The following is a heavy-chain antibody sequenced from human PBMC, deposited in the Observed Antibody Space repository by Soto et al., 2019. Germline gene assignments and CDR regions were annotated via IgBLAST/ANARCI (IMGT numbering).Heavy chain of an antibody. D-gene: IGHD1-7*01. CDR2: ISYDGSNK. CDR1: GFTFSSYA. J-gene: IGHJ4*02. V-gene: IGHV3-30-3*01. CDR3: ARENQFSGTTPLYFDY. Sequence: GSLRLSCAASGFTFSSYAMHWVRQAPGKGLEWVAVISYDGSNKYYADSVKGRFTISRDNSKNTLYLQMNSLRAEDTAVYYCARENQFSGTTPLYFDYWGQGTLVTVSS.